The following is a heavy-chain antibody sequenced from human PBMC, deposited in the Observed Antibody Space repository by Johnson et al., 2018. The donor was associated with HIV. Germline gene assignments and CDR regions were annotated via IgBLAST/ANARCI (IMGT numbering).Heavy chain of an antibody. D-gene: IGHD5-24*01. CDR3: ARRDPWVENGAFDI. CDR2: IYSGGST. J-gene: IGHJ3*02. CDR1: GFTFSSYG. V-gene: IGHV3-NL1*01. Sequence: QVQLVESGGGVVQPGGSLRLSCAASGFTFSSYGMHWVRQAPGKGLEWVSVIYSGGSTYYADSVKGRFTISRDNSENTLYLQMNSLRAGDTAVYFCARRDPWVENGAFDIWGQGTMVTVSS.